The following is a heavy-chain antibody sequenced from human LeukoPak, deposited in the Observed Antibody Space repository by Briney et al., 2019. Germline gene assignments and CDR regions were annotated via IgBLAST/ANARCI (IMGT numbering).Heavy chain of an antibody. Sequence: SGGSLRLSCAASGFTFSNYPMHWVRQAPGKGLEWLAVISSDGGTKYYADSVQGRFTVSRDNSQNTLSLQMNSLRPEDTTIFYCARKGSSSWYRGGWAYWGQGILVTVSS. CDR2: ISSDGGTK. CDR3: ARKGSSSWYRGGWAY. J-gene: IGHJ4*02. D-gene: IGHD6-13*01. CDR1: GFTFSNYP. V-gene: IGHV3-30-3*01.